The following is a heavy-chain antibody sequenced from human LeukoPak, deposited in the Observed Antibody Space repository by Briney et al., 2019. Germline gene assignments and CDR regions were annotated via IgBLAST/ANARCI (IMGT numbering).Heavy chain of an antibody. CDR1: GGSFSSGSYY. CDR2: IYYSGST. Sequence: PSETLSLTCTVSGGSFSSGSYYWSWIRQPPGKGLEWIGYIYYSGSTNYNPSLKSRVTISLDKSKNQFSLKLSSVTAADTAVYYCARAGDCSSISCYKGLDLDYWGQGTLVTVSS. V-gene: IGHV4-61*01. J-gene: IGHJ4*02. D-gene: IGHD2-2*02. CDR3: ARAGDCSSISCYKGLDLDY.